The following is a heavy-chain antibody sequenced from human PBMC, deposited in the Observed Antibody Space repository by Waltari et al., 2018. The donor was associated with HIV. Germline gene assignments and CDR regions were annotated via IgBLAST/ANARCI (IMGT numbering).Heavy chain of an antibody. CDR1: GFTFTNYV. J-gene: IGHJ6*02. Sequence: VQLVQSGPEMRKLGASVRISCRASGFTFTNYVFSWVRQAPGPGLEWLGWISAYDGNRDVARNFKGRATLTTDTSTTTAFLDLRNLRSDDTAIYYCVRGGGTWLYDMYYFQGMDVWGQGTTVTVSS. D-gene: IGHD3-10*02. CDR3: VRGGGTWLYDMYYFQGMDV. CDR2: ISAYDGNR. V-gene: IGHV1-18*01.